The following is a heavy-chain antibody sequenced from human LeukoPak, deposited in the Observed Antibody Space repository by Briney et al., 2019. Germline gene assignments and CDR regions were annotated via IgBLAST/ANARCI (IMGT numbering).Heavy chain of an antibody. CDR2: IYYSGST. Sequence: SETLSLTCTVSGGSISSYYWSWVRQPPGKGLEWIGYIYYSGSTNYNPSLKSRVTISVDTSKNQFSLKLSSVTAADTAVYYCARLVLYYDILTGPRDAFDIWGQGTMVTVSS. D-gene: IGHD3-9*01. V-gene: IGHV4-59*08. J-gene: IGHJ3*02. CDR1: GGSISSYY. CDR3: ARLVLYYDILTGPRDAFDI.